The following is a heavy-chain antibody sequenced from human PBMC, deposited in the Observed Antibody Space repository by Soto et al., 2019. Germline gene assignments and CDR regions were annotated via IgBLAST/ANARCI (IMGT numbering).Heavy chain of an antibody. CDR2: IWNDGSNE. J-gene: IGHJ4*02. CDR3: ARDQTDSGGYSDS. D-gene: IGHD3-22*01. Sequence: LRLSCEASGFTFSSYGMHWVRQAPGKGLEWVAIIWNDGSNEYYADSVKGRFTISRDNSKNTLYLQVSNLRAEDTAVYFCARDQTDSGGYSDSWGQGTLVTVSS. V-gene: IGHV3-33*01. CDR1: GFTFSSYG.